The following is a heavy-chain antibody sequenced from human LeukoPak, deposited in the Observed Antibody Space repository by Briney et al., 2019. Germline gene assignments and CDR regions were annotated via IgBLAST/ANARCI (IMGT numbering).Heavy chain of an antibody. V-gene: IGHV3-74*01. CDR2: INGDGRNI. Sequence: GGSLRLSCVASGFTFSSYWMHWVRQDPRKGLVWVSRINGDGRNINYADSVRGRFTISRDNAKNTLYLQVNTLRVEDTAVYYCTRDLMDYDVSTGLHHYYMDVWGQGTTVSVTS. J-gene: IGHJ6*02. CDR3: TRDLMDYDVSTGLHHYYMDV. CDR1: GFTFSSYW. D-gene: IGHD3-9*01.